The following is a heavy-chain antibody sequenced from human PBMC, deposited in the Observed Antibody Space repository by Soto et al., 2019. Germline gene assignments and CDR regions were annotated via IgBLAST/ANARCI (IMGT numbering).Heavy chain of an antibody. D-gene: IGHD3-10*01. J-gene: IGHJ5*02. V-gene: IGHV4-59*08. CDR1: GGSLSSYY. CDR3: ARLSWSVTMVQGVIDNWFDP. CDR2: IYYSGST. Sequence: PSETLCLTCTISGGSLSSYYWSWIRQPPGKGLEWIGYIYYSGSTNYNPSLKSRVTISVDTSKNQFSLKLSPVTAADTAVYYCARLSWSVTMVQGVIDNWFDPWGQGTLVTVSS.